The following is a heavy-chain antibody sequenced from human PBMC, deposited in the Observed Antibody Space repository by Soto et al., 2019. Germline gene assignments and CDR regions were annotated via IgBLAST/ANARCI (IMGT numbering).Heavy chain of an antibody. CDR1: GGSVTSGSYY. D-gene: IGHD4-17*01. CDR3: ARYYGGDFDY. Sequence: PSETLSLTCTVSGGSVTSGSYYWSWIRQPPGRGLEWIGDIYYSGSTNYNPSLKSRVTISVDTSKNQFSLKLSSVTAADTAVYYCARYYGGDFDYWGQGTLVTVSS. CDR2: IYYSGST. V-gene: IGHV4-61*01. J-gene: IGHJ4*02.